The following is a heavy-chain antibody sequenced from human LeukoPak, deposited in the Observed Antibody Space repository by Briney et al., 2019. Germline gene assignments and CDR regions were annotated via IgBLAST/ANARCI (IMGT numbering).Heavy chain of an antibody. CDR2: ITHSGST. J-gene: IGHJ4*02. Sequence: SETLSLTCAVYGGSFSGYYWSWIRQPPGKGLEWSGEITHSGSTNYNPSLKSRVTISVDTSKNQFSLKMRSVTAADTAVYYCARKRITIFGVVINGFDYWGQGTLVTVSS. CDR1: GGSFSGYY. V-gene: IGHV4-34*01. D-gene: IGHD3-3*01. CDR3: ARKRITIFGVVINGFDY.